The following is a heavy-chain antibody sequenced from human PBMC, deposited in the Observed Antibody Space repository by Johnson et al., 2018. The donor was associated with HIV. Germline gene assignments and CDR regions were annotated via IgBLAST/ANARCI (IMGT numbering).Heavy chain of an antibody. V-gene: IGHV3-30*18. J-gene: IGHJ3*02. Sequence: MLLVESGGGVVQPGRSLRLSCVGSGFTFSSYDMHWVRQAPGKGMDWVALISYDGSNKYYADSVKGRFTISRDNSKNTLYLQMNSLRAEDTAVYYCAKDLRTVKAFDIWGQGTMVTVSS. CDR2: ISYDGSNK. D-gene: IGHD4-17*01. CDR3: AKDLRTVKAFDI. CDR1: GFTFSSYD.